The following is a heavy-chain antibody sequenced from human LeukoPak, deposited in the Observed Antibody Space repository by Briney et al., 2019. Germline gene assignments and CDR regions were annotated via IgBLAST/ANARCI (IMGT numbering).Heavy chain of an antibody. CDR2: ICSSSGCT. V-gene: IGHV3-23*01. J-gene: IGHJ4*02. CDR1: EFTFSSHP. CDR3: ARISLPPSDNFDS. Sequence: GGSLRPSCAAPEFTFSSHPMGWVRRAPGKGLEWVSSICSSSGCTYYADSVRGRFAISRDDSKNTLYLQMNSLRAEDTAVYYCARISLPPSDNFDSWGQGTLVTVSS. D-gene: IGHD2-15*01.